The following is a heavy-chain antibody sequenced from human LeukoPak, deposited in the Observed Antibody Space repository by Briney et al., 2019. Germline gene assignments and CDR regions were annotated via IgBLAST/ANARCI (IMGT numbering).Heavy chain of an antibody. D-gene: IGHD3-9*01. CDR2: IYTSGST. CDR3: ARHGVLTGYPIDY. CDR1: GGSISSGSYY. J-gene: IGHJ4*02. Sequence: SETLSLTCTVSGGSISSGSYYWSWIRQPAGKGLEWIGRIYTSGSTNYNPSLKSRVTISVDTSKNQFSLKLSSVTAADTAVYYCARHGVLTGYPIDYWGQGTLVTVSS. V-gene: IGHV4-61*02.